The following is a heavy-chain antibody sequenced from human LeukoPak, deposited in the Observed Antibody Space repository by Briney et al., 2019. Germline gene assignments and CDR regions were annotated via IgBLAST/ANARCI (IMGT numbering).Heavy chain of an antibody. D-gene: IGHD5-12*01. CDR3: ARDMYSDYDEVVGSFDY. V-gene: IGHV3-48*03. Sequence: PGGSLRLSCAASGFTFNWFEMNWVRQAPGKGLEWVAYIGSTVTNTYYADSVKGRFTISRDNAKNSLYLQMNSLRAEDTAVYYCARDMYSDYDEVVGSFDYWGQGTLVTVSS. CDR2: IGSTVTNT. CDR1: GFTFNWFE. J-gene: IGHJ4*02.